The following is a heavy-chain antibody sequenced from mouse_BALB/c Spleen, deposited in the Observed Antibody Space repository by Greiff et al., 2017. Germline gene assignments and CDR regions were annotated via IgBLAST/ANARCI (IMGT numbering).Heavy chain of an antibody. Sequence: EVKLMESGGGLVQPGGSLKLSCAASGFDFSRYWMCWVRQAPGKGLEWIGEINPDSSTINYTPSLKDKFIISRDNAKNTLYLQMSKVRSEDTDLYYCARQGVYYGNWDAYWGQGTLVTVSA. J-gene: IGHJ3*01. CDR2: INPDSSTI. CDR3: ARQGVYYGNWDAY. D-gene: IGHD2-1*01. CDR1: GFDFSRYW. V-gene: IGHV4-1*02.